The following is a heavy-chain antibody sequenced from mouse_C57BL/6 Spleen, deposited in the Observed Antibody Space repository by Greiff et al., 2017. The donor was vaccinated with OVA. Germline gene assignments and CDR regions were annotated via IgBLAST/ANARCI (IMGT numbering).Heavy chain of an antibody. CDR2: IYPGDGDT. D-gene: IGHD1-1*01. CDR3: ARATTGPYTARDY. V-gene: IGHV1-82*01. Sequence: QVQLQQSGPELVKPGASVKISCKASGYAFSSSWMNWVKQRPGKGLEWIGRIYPGDGDTNSNGKFKGQATLTADKSSITAYMQLSSLTSEDSAVSFCARATTGPYTARDYWGQETSVTVSS. J-gene: IGHJ4*01. CDR1: GYAFSSSW.